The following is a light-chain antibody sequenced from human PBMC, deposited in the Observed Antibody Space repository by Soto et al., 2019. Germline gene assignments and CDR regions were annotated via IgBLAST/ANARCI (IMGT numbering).Light chain of an antibody. V-gene: IGLV2-14*03. CDR3: SSYTSSSTLDV. CDR1: SSDVGGYNY. CDR2: DVS. J-gene: IGLJ1*01. Sequence: QSALTQPASVSGSPGQSITISCPGTSSDVGGYNYVSWYQHHPGKAPKLMMYDVSSRPSGVSNRFSGSKSGNTASLTISGLQAEDEADYCSSYTSSSTLDVFGTGTKLTVL.